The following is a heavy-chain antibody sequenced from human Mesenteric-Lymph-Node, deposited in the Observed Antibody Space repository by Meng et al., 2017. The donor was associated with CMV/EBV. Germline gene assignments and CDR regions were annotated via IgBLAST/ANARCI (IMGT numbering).Heavy chain of an antibody. CDR2: IYSSGKT. Sequence: SETLSLTCSVSGASITNNNRWSWVRQTPGKGLEWIGEIYSSGKTNYNPSLESRVTISLDKSENHFSLEVTSVTAADTAVYYCASQDSVVYALAFWGQGALVSVSS. CDR1: GASITNNNR. V-gene: IGHV4-4*02. J-gene: IGHJ4*02. CDR3: ASQDSVVYALAF. D-gene: IGHD2-8*02.